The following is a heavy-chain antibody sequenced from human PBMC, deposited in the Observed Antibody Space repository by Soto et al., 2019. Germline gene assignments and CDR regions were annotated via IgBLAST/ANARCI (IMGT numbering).Heavy chain of an antibody. Sequence: SVKVSCKASGGTFSSYTISWVRQAPGQGLEWMGRIIPIFGIANYAQKFQGRVTITADKSTSTAYMELSSLRSEDTAVYYCARDGVGSSIDYWGQGTLVTVSS. D-gene: IGHD6-13*01. CDR3: ARDGVGSSIDY. CDR2: IIPIFGIA. J-gene: IGHJ4*02. CDR1: GGTFSSYT. V-gene: IGHV1-69*04.